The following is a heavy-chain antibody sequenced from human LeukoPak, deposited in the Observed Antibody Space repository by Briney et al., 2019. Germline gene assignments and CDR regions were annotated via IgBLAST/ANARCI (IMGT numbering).Heavy chain of an antibody. Sequence: GASVKVCCWASGSTFTNYGISWLRQAPGQGLEWMGWISAYSGYKADTNYAQKLQDRVTMTTDTSTSTAYMELRSLRSDDTAVYYCARGVALRGSGSPFDYWGQGTLVTVSS. CDR2: ISAYSGYKADT. J-gene: IGHJ4*02. CDR3: ARGVALRGSGSPFDY. D-gene: IGHD3-10*01. CDR1: GSTFTNYG. V-gene: IGHV1-18*04.